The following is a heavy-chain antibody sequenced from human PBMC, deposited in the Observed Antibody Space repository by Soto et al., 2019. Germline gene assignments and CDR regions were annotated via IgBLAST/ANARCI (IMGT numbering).Heavy chain of an antibody. J-gene: IGHJ5*02. V-gene: IGHV1-69*08. CDR1: GGTYTSYT. CDR2: IIPVPGIT. Sequence: QVQLVQSGAEVKKPGSSVKVSCKPSGGTYTSYTIIWVRQAPGQGLEWMGRIIPVPGITRYAQKFQGRVTITADTSTGTVYMELTSLRSDDTAAYFCAREGDTYGYKWFEPWGQGTLVTVSS. CDR3: AREGDTYGYKWFEP. D-gene: IGHD3-16*01.